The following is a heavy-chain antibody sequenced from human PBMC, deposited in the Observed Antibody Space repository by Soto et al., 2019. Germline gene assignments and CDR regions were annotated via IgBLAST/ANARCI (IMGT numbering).Heavy chain of an antibody. CDR2: INIVNGNT. D-gene: IGHD4-17*01. CDR1: GYTFINYP. V-gene: IGHV1-3*04. CDR3: ARGIHGDYGEGAY. Sequence: VASVKVSCKASGYTFINYPLHWVRQAPGQRLEWMGWINIVNGNTKYLDKLQGRVTMTRDTSASTVYMELSSLRSEDSALYFCARGIHGDYGEGAYWG. J-gene: IGHJ4*01.